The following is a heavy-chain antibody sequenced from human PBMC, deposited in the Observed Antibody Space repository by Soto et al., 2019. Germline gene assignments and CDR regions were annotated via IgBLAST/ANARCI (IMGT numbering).Heavy chain of an antibody. CDR1: GGSISSGGYY. Sequence: QVQLQESGPGLVKPSQTLSLTCTVSGGSISSGGYYWSWIRQHPGKGLECIGYIYYSGSTYYNPSLKSRVTISVDQSENQFSLKPSSLTAADTAVYYCARYGSGSYYPTTFDYWGQGTLVTVSS. J-gene: IGHJ4*02. CDR3: ARYGSGSYYPTTFDY. V-gene: IGHV4-31*03. D-gene: IGHD3-10*01. CDR2: IYYSGST.